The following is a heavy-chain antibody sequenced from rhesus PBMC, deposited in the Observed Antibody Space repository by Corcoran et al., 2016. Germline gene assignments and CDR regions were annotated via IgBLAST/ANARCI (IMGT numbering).Heavy chain of an antibody. J-gene: IGHJ4*01. CDR3: ARVVRVAAHN. CDR2: IYGSGGGT. CDR1: GGSISDDYY. V-gene: IGHV4-106*01. Sequence: QVQLQESGPGLVKPSETLSLTCAVSGGSISDDYYWSWIRQPPGKGLEWIGYIYGSGGGTNYNPSLKNRVTISIDTSKNQFSLKLSSVTAADTATYYCARVVRVAAHNWGQGVLVTVSS. D-gene: IGHD4-29*01.